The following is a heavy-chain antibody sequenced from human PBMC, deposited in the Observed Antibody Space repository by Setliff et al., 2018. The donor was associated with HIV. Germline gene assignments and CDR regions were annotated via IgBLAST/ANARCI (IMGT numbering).Heavy chain of an antibody. CDR2: IYHTGST. Sequence: SETLSLTCAVSGASTSSSNWWSWVRQPPGKGLEWIGEIYHTGSTSYNPSLKSRVTISVDKPKNQFSLRLSSVTAADTAVYYCARGVTVFRGVINPPLLTDWGQGAQVTVSS. V-gene: IGHV4-4*02. CDR3: ARGVTVFRGVINPPLLTD. J-gene: IGHJ4*02. CDR1: GASTSSSNW. D-gene: IGHD3-10*01.